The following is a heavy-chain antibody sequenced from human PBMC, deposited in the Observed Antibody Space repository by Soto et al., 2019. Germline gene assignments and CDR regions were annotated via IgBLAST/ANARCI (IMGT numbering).Heavy chain of an antibody. V-gene: IGHV4-30-4*01. CDR2: IYYSGST. D-gene: IGHD2-2*01. CDR3: IRLAQLRQARLFDP. Sequence: QVQLQESGPGLVKPSQTLSLTCTVSGGSISSGDYYWSWIRQPPGKGLEWIGYIYYSGSTYYNPSLKSRITISVDTSINRFALKLSSGCGADSSVYYCIRLAQLRQARLFDPWVQGT. J-gene: IGHJ5*02. CDR1: GGSISSGDYY.